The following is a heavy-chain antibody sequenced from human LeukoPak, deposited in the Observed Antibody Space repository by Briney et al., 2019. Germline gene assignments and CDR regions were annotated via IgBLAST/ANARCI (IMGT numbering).Heavy chain of an antibody. V-gene: IGHV4-59*08. CDR1: GGAISSSY. Sequence: SETLSLTCTVSGGAISSSYWSWIRQPPGKGLEWIAYVYSSGSTNYNPSLKSRVSISLDTSKNQFSLNLSSVTAADTAVYYCARQQQLDKIYYYYYGMDVWGQGTTVTVSS. CDR3: ARQQQLDKIYYYYYGMDV. CDR2: VYSSGST. D-gene: IGHD6-13*01. J-gene: IGHJ6*02.